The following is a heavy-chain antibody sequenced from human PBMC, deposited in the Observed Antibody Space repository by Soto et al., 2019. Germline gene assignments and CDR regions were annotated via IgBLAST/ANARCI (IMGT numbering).Heavy chain of an antibody. Sequence: ASVKVSCKASGYTFTSYGISWVRQAPGQGLEWMGWISAYNGNTNYAQKLQGRVTMTTDTSTSTAYMELRSLRSDDTAVYYCARDPAPLSSSSRYYGMDVWGQGTTVTVSS. D-gene: IGHD6-13*01. V-gene: IGHV1-18*01. CDR3: ARDPAPLSSSSRYYGMDV. CDR2: ISAYNGNT. CDR1: GYTFTSYG. J-gene: IGHJ6*02.